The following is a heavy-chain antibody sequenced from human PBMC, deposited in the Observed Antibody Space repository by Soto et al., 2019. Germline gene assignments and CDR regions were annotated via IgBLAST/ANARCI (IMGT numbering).Heavy chain of an antibody. Sequence: QVQLQESGPGLVKPSQTLSLTCTVSGGSISSGDYYWSWIRQPPGKGLEWIGYVYYSGSTYYNPARKGRVTISVDTSKNQCSRKLSAGYAGDAAVYYCAREGGIVGATTVDYWGQGTLVTVSS. V-gene: IGHV4-30-4*01. CDR2: VYYSGST. CDR3: AREGGIVGATTVDY. J-gene: IGHJ4*02. CDR1: GGSISSGDYY. D-gene: IGHD1-26*01.